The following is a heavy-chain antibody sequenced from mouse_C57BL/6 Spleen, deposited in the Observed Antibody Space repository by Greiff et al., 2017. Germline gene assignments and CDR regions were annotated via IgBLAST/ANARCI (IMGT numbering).Heavy chain of an antibody. V-gene: IGHV1-53*01. CDR2: INPSNGGT. Sequence: QVQLQQPGTELVKPGASVKLSCKASGYTFTSYWMHWVKQRPGQGLEWIGNINPSNGGTNYNEKVKSKATLTLDKSSSTAYMQLSSLTSEDSAVYYCARPGYDGALFAYWGQGTLGTVSA. CDR3: ARPGYDGALFAY. CDR1: GYTFTSYW. J-gene: IGHJ3*01. D-gene: IGHD2-14*01.